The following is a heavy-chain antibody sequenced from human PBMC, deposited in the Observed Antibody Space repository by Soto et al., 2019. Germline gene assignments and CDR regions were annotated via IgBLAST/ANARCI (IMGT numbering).Heavy chain of an antibody. CDR1: GWSFSVYY. D-gene: IGHD3-3*01. J-gene: IGHJ6*03. CDR3: ARSFWSGSYYYYMDV. V-gene: IGHV4-34*01. Sequence: SETLSLTCAVYGWSFSVYYWSWIRQPPGKGLEWIGEINHSGSTNYNPSLKSRVTISVDTSKNQFSLKLSSVTAADTAVYYCARSFWSGSYYYYMDVWGKGTTVTVSS. CDR2: INHSGST.